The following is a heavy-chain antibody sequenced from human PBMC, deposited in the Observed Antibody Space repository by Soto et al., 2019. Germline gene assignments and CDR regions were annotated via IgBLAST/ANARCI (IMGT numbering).Heavy chain of an antibody. CDR3: ARDLNYYGSGPQFCFPHYGMDV. J-gene: IGHJ6*02. D-gene: IGHD3-10*01. CDR1: GFTFSSYA. Sequence: QVQLVESGGGVVQPGRSLRLSCAASGFTFSSYAMHWVRQAPGKGLEWVAVISYDGSNKYYADSVKGRFTISRDKSKNTLYLQMNSLRAEDTAVYYCARDLNYYGSGPQFCFPHYGMDVWGQGTTVTVSS. V-gene: IGHV3-30-3*01. CDR2: ISYDGSNK.